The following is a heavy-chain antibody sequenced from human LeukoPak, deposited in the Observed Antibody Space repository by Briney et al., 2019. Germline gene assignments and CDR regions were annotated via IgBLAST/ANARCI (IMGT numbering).Heavy chain of an antibody. D-gene: IGHD3-3*01. Sequence: GGSLRLSCAASGFTFTEHHMDWVRQAPGEGLGWVGRSRQRYDRYRSEYAASVQGRFTISRDNSKNAMYLQMNSVTSEDTAVYFCARDEEWRLDSGGEGTLVTVSA. V-gene: IGHV3-72*01. J-gene: IGHJ5*01. CDR2: SRQRYDRYRS. CDR3: ARDEEWRLDS. CDR1: GFTFTEHH.